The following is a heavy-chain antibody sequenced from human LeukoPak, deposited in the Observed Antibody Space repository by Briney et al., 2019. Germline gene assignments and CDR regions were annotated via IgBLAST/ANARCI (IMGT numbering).Heavy chain of an antibody. CDR3: ATAQYDILTSQLVGGFDY. J-gene: IGHJ4*02. CDR2: SIPIFGTA. CDR1: GGTFSSYA. Sequence: ASVKVSCKASGGTFSSYAISWVRQAPGQGLEWMGRSIPIFGTANYAQKFQGRVTITTDESTSTAYMELSSLRSEDTAVYYCATAQYDILTSQLVGGFDYWGQGTLVTVSS. V-gene: IGHV1-69*05. D-gene: IGHD3-9*01.